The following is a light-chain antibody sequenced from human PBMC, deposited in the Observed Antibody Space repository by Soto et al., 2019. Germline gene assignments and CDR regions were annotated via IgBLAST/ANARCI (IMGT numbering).Light chain of an antibody. J-gene: IGLJ2*01. Sequence: QSVLTQPPLVSAAPGQKVTISCSGSSSNIGSNYVSWYQLLPGAAPKLLIYENYERPSGIPDRFSGSKSGTSATLGITGLQTGDEADYYCGAWDNSLTGGVFGGGTKLTVL. CDR2: ENY. CDR1: SSNIGSNY. V-gene: IGLV1-51*02. CDR3: GAWDNSLTGGV.